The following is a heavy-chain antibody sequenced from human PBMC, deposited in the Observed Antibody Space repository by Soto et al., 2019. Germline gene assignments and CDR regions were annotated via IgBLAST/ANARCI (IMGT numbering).Heavy chain of an antibody. D-gene: IGHD7-27*01. J-gene: IGHJ4*02. CDR2: LNSDGSST. CDR1: GFTFSSYL. CDR3: ARAITGGQPDY. V-gene: IGHV3-74*01. Sequence: EVQLVESGGGLVQPGGSLRLSCAASGFTFSSYLMHWARQAPGKGLVWVSRLNSDGSSTTYADSVRGRFTISRDNAKKTLYLQMNSLRAEDTAVYYCARAITGGQPDYWGKGTLVTVSS.